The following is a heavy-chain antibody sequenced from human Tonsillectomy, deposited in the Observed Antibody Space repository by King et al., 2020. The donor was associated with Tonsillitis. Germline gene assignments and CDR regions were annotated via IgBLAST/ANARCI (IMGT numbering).Heavy chain of an antibody. CDR1: GFTFSSYN. CDR3: ARDIGTMTTWQGSDY. J-gene: IGHJ4*02. V-gene: IGHV3-30*04. Sequence: VQLVESGGGVVQPGRSLRLSCAASGFTFSSYNMHWVRQAPGKGLEWVAVISYDGSNRYYADSVKGRFTISRDNSKNTLYLQMNSLRAEDTAVYYCARDIGTMTTWQGSDYWGQGTLVTVSS. D-gene: IGHD4-17*01. CDR2: ISYDGSNR.